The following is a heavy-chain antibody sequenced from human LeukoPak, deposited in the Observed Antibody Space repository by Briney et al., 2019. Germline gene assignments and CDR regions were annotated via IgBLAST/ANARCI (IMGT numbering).Heavy chain of an antibody. J-gene: IGHJ4*02. CDR1: GFTFSDSY. CDR2: ISGNSGDT. D-gene: IGHD6-6*01. Sequence: GGSLRLSCAASGFTFSDSYMTWVRQAPGKGLEWLSYISGNSGDTNYADSVKGRFTISRDNAKNSLYLQMNSLRAEDTAVYYCARSAYTTYSSSSPFDYWGQGTLVTVSS. CDR3: ARSAYTTYSSSSPFDY. V-gene: IGHV3-11*03.